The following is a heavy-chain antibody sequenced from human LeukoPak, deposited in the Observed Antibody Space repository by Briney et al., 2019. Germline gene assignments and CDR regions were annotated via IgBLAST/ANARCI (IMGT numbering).Heavy chain of an antibody. CDR3: ARLTRGSSSWYSNYYYYYYMDV. CDR2: IYYSGST. CDR1: GGSISSSSYY. D-gene: IGHD6-13*01. Sequence: RPSETLSLTCTVSGGSISSSSYYWGWVRQPPGKGLEWIGRIYYSGSTYYNPSLKSRVTISVDTSKNQFSLKLSSVTAADTAVYYCARLTRGSSSWYSNYYYYYYMDVWGKGTTVTVSS. J-gene: IGHJ6*03. V-gene: IGHV4-39*07.